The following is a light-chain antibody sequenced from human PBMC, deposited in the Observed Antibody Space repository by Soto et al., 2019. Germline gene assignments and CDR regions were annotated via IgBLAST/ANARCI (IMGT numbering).Light chain of an antibody. Sequence: EIVLTQSPGTLSLSPGERATLSCRASQSVSSSYLAWYQQKPGQAPRLLIYGASSRATGIPDRFSGSGSGTDFTLTISRLEPEDFAMYYCQQYGSSLFTIGPGTKVDIK. CDR1: QSVSSSY. J-gene: IGKJ3*01. V-gene: IGKV3-20*01. CDR2: GAS. CDR3: QQYGSSLFT.